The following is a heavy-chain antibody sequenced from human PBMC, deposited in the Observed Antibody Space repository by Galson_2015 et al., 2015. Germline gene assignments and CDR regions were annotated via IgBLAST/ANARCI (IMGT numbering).Heavy chain of an antibody. D-gene: IGHD3-3*01. CDR1: GFTSGDYA. V-gene: IGHV3-49*03. CDR2: TRNKAYGGTT. J-gene: IGHJ4*02. Sequence: SLRLSCAASGFTSGDYAMSWFRQAPGKGLEWVGFTRNKAYGGTTEYAASVKGRFTISRDDAKNIVYLQMTSLKTEDTAVYYCTRGHSSDYYDFWSGYPADYWGQGTLVTASS. CDR3: TRGHSSDYYDFWSGYPADY.